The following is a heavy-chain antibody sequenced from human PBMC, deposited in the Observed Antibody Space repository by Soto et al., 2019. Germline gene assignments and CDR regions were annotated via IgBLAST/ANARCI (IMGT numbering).Heavy chain of an antibody. D-gene: IGHD3-10*01. Sequence: PGGSLRLSCAASGFTFSSYGMHWVRQAPGKGLEWVAVISYDGSNKYYADSVKGRFTISRDNSKNTLYLQMNSLRAEDTAVYYCAKDATSSGSYYYFDYWGQGTLVTVSS. V-gene: IGHV3-30*18. CDR1: GFTFSSYG. CDR3: AKDATSSGSYYYFDY. J-gene: IGHJ4*02. CDR2: ISYDGSNK.